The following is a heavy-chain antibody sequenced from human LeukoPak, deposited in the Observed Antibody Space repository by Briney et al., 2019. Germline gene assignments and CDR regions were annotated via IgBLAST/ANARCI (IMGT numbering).Heavy chain of an antibody. V-gene: IGHV1-69*05. Sequence: RASVEVSSKASGGTFSSYAISWVRQAPGQGLGRMGGIIPIFGTANYAQKFQGRVTITTDESTSTAYMELSSMSSEDTAVYYCARGPGGYSSGWSNVYFDYWGQGTLVTVSS. CDR3: ARGPGGYSSGWSNVYFDY. D-gene: IGHD6-19*01. J-gene: IGHJ4*02. CDR1: GGTFSSYA. CDR2: IIPIFGTA.